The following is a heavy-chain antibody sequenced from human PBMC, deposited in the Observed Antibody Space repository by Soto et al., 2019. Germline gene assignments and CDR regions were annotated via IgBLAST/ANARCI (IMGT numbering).Heavy chain of an antibody. CDR1: GFSXSXSGMG. Sequence: QITLKESGPTXXXPTQXFTLAXXXSGFSXSXSGMGVGWIRQPPGKALEWLALIYWDDDKRYSPSLKSRLTITKDTSKNQVVLTMTNMDPVDTATYYCAHYSSTSSFDXXXQGTLVTVSS. CDR2: IYWDDDK. CDR3: AHYSSTSSFDX. D-gene: IGHD6-13*01. V-gene: IGHV2-5*02. J-gene: IGHJ4*02.